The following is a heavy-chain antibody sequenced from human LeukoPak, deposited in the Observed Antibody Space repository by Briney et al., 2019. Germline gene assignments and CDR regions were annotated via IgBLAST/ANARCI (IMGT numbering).Heavy chain of an antibody. J-gene: IGHJ1*01. V-gene: IGHV3-30*02. CDR1: GFTFSSYG. CDR2: IRYDGSNK. Sequence: GGSLRLSCAASGFTFSSYGMHWVRQAPGKGLEWVAFIRYDGSNKYYADSVKGRFTISRDNSKNTLYLQMNSLRAEDTAVYYCATEIYYGSGSYHKEYFQHWGQGTLVTVSS. CDR3: ATEIYYGSGSYHKEYFQH. D-gene: IGHD3-10*01.